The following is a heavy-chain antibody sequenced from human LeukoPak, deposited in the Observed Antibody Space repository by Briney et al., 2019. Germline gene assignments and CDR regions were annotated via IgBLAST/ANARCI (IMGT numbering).Heavy chain of an antibody. CDR1: GFSFSDSW. CDR3: TRGGATSSWYWFF. V-gene: IGHV3-7*01. D-gene: IGHD6-13*01. Sequence: TGGSLRLSCAASGFSFSDSWMSWVRQAPGKGLEWVADMNPDGSVKFYVDSVKGRFTISRDNAKNSLSLQVSSLRAEDTAVYYCTRGGATSSWYWFFWGQGTLVTVSS. J-gene: IGHJ4*02. CDR2: MNPDGSVK.